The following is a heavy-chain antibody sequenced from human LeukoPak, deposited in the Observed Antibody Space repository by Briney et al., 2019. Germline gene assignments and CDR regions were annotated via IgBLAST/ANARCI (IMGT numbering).Heavy chain of an antibody. CDR3: ASFPPYMVRTDAFDI. Sequence: GGSLRLSCAASGFTFSNAWMSWVRPAPGKGLEWVSSISRSSAYIYYADSVKGRFTISRDNAKNSLYLQMNSLRAEDTAVYYCASFPPYMVRTDAFDIWGQGTMVTVSS. CDR1: GFTFSNAW. CDR2: ISRSSAYI. J-gene: IGHJ3*02. V-gene: IGHV3-21*01. D-gene: IGHD3-10*01.